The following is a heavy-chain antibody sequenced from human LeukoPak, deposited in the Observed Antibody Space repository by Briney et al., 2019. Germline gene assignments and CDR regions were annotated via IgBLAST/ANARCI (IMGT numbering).Heavy chain of an antibody. V-gene: IGHV1-46*01. Sequence: ASVTVSCKASGYTFTSYYMHWVRQAPGQGLEWMGIINPSGGSTSYAQKFQGRVTMTRDTSTSTVYMELSSLRSEDTAVYYCASGRAVYSSSWTNFDYWGQGTLVTVSS. CDR3: ASGRAVYSSSWTNFDY. D-gene: IGHD6-13*01. CDR1: GYTFTSYY. CDR2: INPSGGST. J-gene: IGHJ4*02.